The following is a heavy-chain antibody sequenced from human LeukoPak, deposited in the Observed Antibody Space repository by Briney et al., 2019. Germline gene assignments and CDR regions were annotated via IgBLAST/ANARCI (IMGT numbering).Heavy chain of an antibody. CDR2: ISSSSSYI. CDR1: GFTFSSYS. Sequence: GGSPRLSCAASGFTFSSYSMNWVRQAPGKGLEWVSSISSSSSYIYYADSVKGRFTISRDNAKNSLYLQMNSLRAEDTAVYYCAREGYSYGYTFDYWGQGTLVTVSS. CDR3: AREGYSYGYTFDY. D-gene: IGHD5-18*01. J-gene: IGHJ4*02. V-gene: IGHV3-21*01.